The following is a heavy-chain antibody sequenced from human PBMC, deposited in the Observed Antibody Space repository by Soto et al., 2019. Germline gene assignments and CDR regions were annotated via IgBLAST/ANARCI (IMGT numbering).Heavy chain of an antibody. V-gene: IGHV3-74*01. J-gene: IGHJ4*02. CDR3: ARVGVGAYYFDY. D-gene: IGHD1-26*01. CDR1: GFTFSSYW. Sequence: EVQLVESGGGLVQPGGSLRLSCAASGFTFSSYWMHWVRQAPGKGLVWVSRIKNAGTSTSYADSVKGRFTISRDNAENTLYLQMTSLSAEDTSVYYCARVGVGAYYFDYWGQGTLVTVSS. CDR2: IKNAGTST.